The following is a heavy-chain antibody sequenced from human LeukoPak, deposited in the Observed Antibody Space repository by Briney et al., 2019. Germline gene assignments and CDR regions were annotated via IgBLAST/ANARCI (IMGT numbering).Heavy chain of an antibody. CDR1: GDSISSGTYY. CDR2: VYSSGNT. V-gene: IGHV4-61*02. Sequence: SETLSLTCTVSGDSISSGTYYWSWIRQPAWKGLEWIGRVYSSGNTNYNPSLKSRVTISIDTSKNQFSLKLSSVTAADTAAYYCARGVGSSSSNWFDPWSQGTLVTVSS. CDR3: ARGVGSSSSNWFDP. D-gene: IGHD6-6*01. J-gene: IGHJ5*02.